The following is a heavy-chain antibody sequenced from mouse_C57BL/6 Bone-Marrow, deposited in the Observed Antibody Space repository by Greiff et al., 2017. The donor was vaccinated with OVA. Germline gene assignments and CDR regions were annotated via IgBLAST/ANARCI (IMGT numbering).Heavy chain of an antibody. CDR1: GYTFTSYG. CDR3: AFYDYEGAWFAY. V-gene: IGHV1-81*01. J-gene: IGHJ3*01. CDR2: IYPRSGNT. Sequence: VQLQQSGAELARPGASVKLSCKASGYTFTSYGISWVKQRTGQGLEWIGEIYPRSGNTYYNEKFKGKATLTADKSSSTAYMELRSLTSEDSAVYFCAFYDYEGAWFAYWGQGTLVTVSA. D-gene: IGHD2-4*01.